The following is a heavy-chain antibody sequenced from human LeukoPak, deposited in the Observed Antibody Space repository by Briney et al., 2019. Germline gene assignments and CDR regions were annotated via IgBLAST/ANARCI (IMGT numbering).Heavy chain of an antibody. V-gene: IGHV3-30*04. CDR3: ARDNWVAAGALDY. Sequence: GGSLRLSCAASGFTFSSYAMHWVRQAPGKGLEWVAVISYDGSNKYYADSVKGRFTISRDNSKNTLYLQMNSLRAEDTAVYYCARDNWVAAGALDYWGQGTLVTVSS. CDR2: ISYDGSNK. CDR1: GFTFSSYA. D-gene: IGHD6-13*01. J-gene: IGHJ4*02.